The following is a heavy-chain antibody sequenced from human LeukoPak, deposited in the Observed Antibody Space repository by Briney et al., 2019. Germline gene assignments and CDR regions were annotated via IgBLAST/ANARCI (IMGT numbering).Heavy chain of an antibody. CDR3: ARGVPYASWSGPHYSDY. Sequence: KVSCKASGGTFSSYSISWVRQAPGQGLEWMGGIIPIFGTANYAQKFQGRVTITADEPTSTAYMELSSLRAEDTAVYYCARGVPYASWSGPHYSDYWGQGTLVTVSS. CDR2: IIPIFGTA. J-gene: IGHJ4*02. CDR1: GGTFSSYS. V-gene: IGHV1-69*01. D-gene: IGHD3-3*01.